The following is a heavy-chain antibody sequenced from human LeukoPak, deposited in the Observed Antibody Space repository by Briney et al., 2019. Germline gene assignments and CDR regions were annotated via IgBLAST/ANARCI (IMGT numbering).Heavy chain of an antibody. V-gene: IGHV3-23*01. J-gene: IGHJ5*02. Sequence: GGSLRLSCAASGFTFNSYAMSWIRQAPGKGLEWISAISGGGYSTSYAASVKGLFTVSRHNSNSPVFLQMNSLGDDDTAGYYCGKVPTFIPAYNWFGPGGEETLVTVS. CDR1: GFTFNSYA. CDR3: GKVPTFIPAYNWFGP. CDR2: ISGGGYST.